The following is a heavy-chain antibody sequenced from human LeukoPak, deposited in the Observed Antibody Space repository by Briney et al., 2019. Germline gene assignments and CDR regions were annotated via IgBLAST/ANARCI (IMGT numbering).Heavy chain of an antibody. D-gene: IGHD6-19*01. CDR3: ASYSSGWYNWFDP. CDR2: INSDGSST. CDR1: GFTFSSYG. Sequence: GGTLRLSCAASGFTFSSYGMSWVRQAPGKGLEWVSRINSDGSSTSYADSVKGRFTISRDNAKNTLYLQMNSLRAEDTAVYYCASYSSGWYNWFDPWGQGTLVTVSS. J-gene: IGHJ5*02. V-gene: IGHV3-74*01.